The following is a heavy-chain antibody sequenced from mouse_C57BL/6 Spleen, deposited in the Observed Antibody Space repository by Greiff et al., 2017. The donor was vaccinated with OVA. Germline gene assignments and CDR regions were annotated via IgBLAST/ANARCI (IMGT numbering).Heavy chain of an antibody. CDR2: ISGGGGNT. V-gene: IGHV5-9*01. J-gene: IGHJ1*03. CDR1: GFTFSSYT. CDR3: ARPDYYGSSPWYFDV. D-gene: IGHD1-1*01. Sequence: EVKLMESGGGLVKPGGSLKLSCAASGFTFSSYTMSWVRQTPEKRLEWVATISGGGGNTYYPDSVKGRFTISRDNAKNTLYLQMSSLRSEDTALYYCARPDYYGSSPWYFDVWGTGTTVTVSS.